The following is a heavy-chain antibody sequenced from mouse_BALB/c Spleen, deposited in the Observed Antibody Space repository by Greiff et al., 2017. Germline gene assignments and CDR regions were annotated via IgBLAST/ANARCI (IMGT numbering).Heavy chain of an antibody. V-gene: IGHV5-12-2*01. D-gene: IGHD1-1*01. Sequence: EVMLVESGGGLVQPGGSLKLSCAASGFTFSSYTMSWVRQTPEKRLEWVAYISNGGGSTYYPDTVKGRFTISRDNAQNTLYLQMSSLKSEDTAMYYCARRGYGYYCDYWGQGTTLTVSS. CDR1: GFTFSSYT. J-gene: IGHJ2*01. CDR2: ISNGGGST. CDR3: ARRGYGYYCDY.